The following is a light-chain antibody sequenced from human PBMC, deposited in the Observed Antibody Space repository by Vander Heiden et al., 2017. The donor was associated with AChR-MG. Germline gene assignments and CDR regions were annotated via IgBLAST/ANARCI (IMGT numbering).Light chain of an antibody. Sequence: QSALTQPASVSGSPGQSITISCTGTSSDVGAYNYVSWYQQHPGTAPKITISDCSKRPSGVANRFSGSKSGNTASLTISGLQAEDEAYYYCTSYTSSSLSFGGGTKLTVL. CDR3: TSYTSSSLS. CDR1: SSDVGAYNY. J-gene: IGLJ2*01. V-gene: IGLV2-14*03. CDR2: DCS.